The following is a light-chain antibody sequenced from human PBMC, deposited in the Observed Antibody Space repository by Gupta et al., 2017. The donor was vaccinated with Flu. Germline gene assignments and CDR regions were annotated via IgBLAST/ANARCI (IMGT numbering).Light chain of an antibody. J-gene: IGLJ3*02. V-gene: IGLV3-25*03. CDR3: QSADSGIWV. CDR2: RDT. CDR1: ALANQY. Sequence: SPGQTARITCSGDALANQYAYWYQQKPGQAPVLVIYRDTERPSGIPERFSGSSSGTTVTLTISGVQAEDEADYYCQSADSGIWVFGGGTKLTVL.